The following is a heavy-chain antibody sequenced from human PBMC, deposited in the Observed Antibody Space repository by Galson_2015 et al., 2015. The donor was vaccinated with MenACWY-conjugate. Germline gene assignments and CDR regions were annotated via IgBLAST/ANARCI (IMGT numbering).Heavy chain of an antibody. CDR2: ISWDSGSI. J-gene: IGHJ4*02. V-gene: IGHV3-9*01. D-gene: IGHD6-19*01. CDR3: AKSAEYSSGCYAIEY. CDR1: GFTFDDKD. Sequence: SLRLSCAGSGFTFDDKDMHWVRQAPGKGLEWVSGISWDSGSIDYADSVKGRFTISRDNAKNSLYLQISSLRAEDTALYYCAKSAEYSSGCYAIEYWCQGALVTASS.